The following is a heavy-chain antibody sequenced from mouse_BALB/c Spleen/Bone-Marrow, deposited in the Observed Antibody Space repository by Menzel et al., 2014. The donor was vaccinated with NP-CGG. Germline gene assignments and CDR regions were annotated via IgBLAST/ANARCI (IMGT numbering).Heavy chain of an antibody. J-gene: IGHJ4*01. CDR2: IDPYNGGT. V-gene: IGHV1S135*01. Sequence: EVKLMESGPELVKPGASVKVSCKASGYAFTSYNMYWVKQSHGKSLEWIGYIDPYNGGTSYNRKFKGKATLTVDKSSSTAYMELRSLTSEDSAVYYCARRRAYYYGSSYAMDYWGQGTSVTVSS. CDR1: GYAFTSYN. D-gene: IGHD1-1*01. CDR3: ARRRAYYYGSSYAMDY.